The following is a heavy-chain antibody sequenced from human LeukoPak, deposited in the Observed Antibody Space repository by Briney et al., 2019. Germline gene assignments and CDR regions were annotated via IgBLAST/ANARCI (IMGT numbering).Heavy chain of an antibody. D-gene: IGHD3-3*01. CDR1: GYTFTSYD. CDR2: MNPNSGNT. CDR3: ARLVVDFWSGYYDYYYYYMDV. J-gene: IGHJ6*03. Sequence: VASVKVSCKASGYTFTSYDINWVRQATGQGLEWMGWMNPNSGNTGYAQKFQGRVTITRNTSISTAYMELSSLRSEDTAVYYCARLVVDFWSGYYDYYYYYMDVWGKGTTVTVSS. V-gene: IGHV1-8*03.